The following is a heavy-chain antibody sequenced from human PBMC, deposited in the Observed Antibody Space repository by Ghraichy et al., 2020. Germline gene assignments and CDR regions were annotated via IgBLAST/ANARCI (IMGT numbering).Heavy chain of an antibody. D-gene: IGHD3-22*01. CDR2: IIPILGIA. CDR3: AAGAYYYDSSDVGSDY. V-gene: IGHV1-69*02. J-gene: IGHJ4*02. CDR1: GGTFSSYT. Sequence: SVKVSCKASGGTFSSYTISWVRQAPGQGLEWMGRIIPILGIANYAQKFQGRVTITADKSTSTAYMELSSLRSEDTAVYYCAAGAYYYDSSDVGSDYWGQGTMVTVSS.